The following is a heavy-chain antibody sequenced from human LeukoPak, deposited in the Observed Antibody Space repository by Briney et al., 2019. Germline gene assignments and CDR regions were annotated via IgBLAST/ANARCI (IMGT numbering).Heavy chain of an antibody. CDR2: MNPNSGNT. CDR3: ARGIYYDFWSGYPGYMDV. V-gene: IGHV1-8*03. Sequence: ASVKVSCKASGYTFTSYDINWVRQATGQGLEWMGWMNPNSGNTGYAQKFQGRVTITRNTSISTAYMELSSLRSEDTAVYYCARGIYYDFWSGYPGYMDVWGKGTTVTVSS. J-gene: IGHJ6*03. D-gene: IGHD3-3*01. CDR1: GYTFTSYD.